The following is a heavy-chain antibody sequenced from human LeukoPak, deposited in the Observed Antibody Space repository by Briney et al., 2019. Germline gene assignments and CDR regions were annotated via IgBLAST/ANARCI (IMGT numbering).Heavy chain of an antibody. CDR2: IWYDGSNK. CDR1: GFTFSSYG. Sequence: GGPLRLSCAASGFTFSSYGMHWVRQAPGKGLEWVAVIWYDGSNKYYADSVKGRFTISRDNSKNTLDLQMNSLRAEDTAVYYCVKAPSNSGYFFDYWGQGTLVTVSS. D-gene: IGHD5-12*01. V-gene: IGHV3-33*06. CDR3: VKAPSNSGYFFDY. J-gene: IGHJ4*02.